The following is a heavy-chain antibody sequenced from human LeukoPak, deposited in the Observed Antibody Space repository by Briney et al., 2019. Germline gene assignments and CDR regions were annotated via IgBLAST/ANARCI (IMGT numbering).Heavy chain of an antibody. J-gene: IGHJ5*02. D-gene: IGHD1-26*01. CDR2: ITSNGGST. CDR3: ARAFSGSHMDR. Sequence: GGSLTLSCAASGFTFSDYNMFWVRQAQGKGLELVSAITSNGGSTYYANSVKDRFTISRDNSKNTLYLQMGSLRADDMAVYYCARAFSGSHMDRWGQGTLVTVSS. V-gene: IGHV3-64*01. CDR1: GFTFSDYN.